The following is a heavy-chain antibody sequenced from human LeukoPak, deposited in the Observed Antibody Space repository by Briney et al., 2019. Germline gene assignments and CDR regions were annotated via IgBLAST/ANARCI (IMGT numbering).Heavy chain of an antibody. D-gene: IGHD5-12*01. CDR1: GFTFTNYG. J-gene: IGHJ4*02. CDR3: ARSGGYSEDYYFDY. CDR2: ISAYNGDT. V-gene: IGHV1-18*04. Sequence: ASVKVSCKASGFTFTNYGITWVRQAPGQGLEWMGWISAYNGDTNYAQKLRYRVTMTTDTSTSTAYMELRSLRSDDTAVYYCARSGGYSEDYYFDYWGQGTLVTVSS.